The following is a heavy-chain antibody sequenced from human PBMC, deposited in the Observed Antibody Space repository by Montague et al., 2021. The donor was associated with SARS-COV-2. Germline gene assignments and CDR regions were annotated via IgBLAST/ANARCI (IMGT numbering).Heavy chain of an antibody. CDR3: ATDGSGRVYDI. CDR2: IKQDGSEK. J-gene: IGHJ4*02. V-gene: IGHV3-7*01. Sequence: YLRLSCAASGVPFSNYYMSWVRQAPGKGLEWVANIKQDGSEKYYVDSVEGRFTISRDNARNSLYLQMNSLRVEDTAIYYCATDGSGRVYDIRGQGTLVSVSS. D-gene: IGHD3-9*01. CDR1: GVPFSNYY.